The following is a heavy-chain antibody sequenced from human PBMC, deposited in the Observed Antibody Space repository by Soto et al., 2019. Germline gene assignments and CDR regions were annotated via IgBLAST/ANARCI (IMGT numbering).Heavy chain of an antibody. CDR2: ISSSGTTI. D-gene: IGHD5-12*01. V-gene: IGHV3-48*03. J-gene: IGHJ6*02. CDR1: GFTFSTYG. CDR3: ASASYYSGYDVDPHGMDV. Sequence: PGGSLRLSCAASGFTFSTYGMNWVRQAPGKGLEWVSYISSSGTTIYYAGSVKGRFTISRDDAKDSLYLQMNSLRVEDTAVYYCASASYYSGYDVDPHGMDVWGQGTTVTVSS.